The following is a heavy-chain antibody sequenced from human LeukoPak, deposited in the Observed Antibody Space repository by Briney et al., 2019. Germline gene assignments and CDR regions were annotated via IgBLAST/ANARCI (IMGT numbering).Heavy chain of an antibody. CDR1: GGSISSGVYY. CDR2: IYYSGST. J-gene: IGHJ3*02. Sequence: PSQTLSLTCTVSGGSISSGVYYWSWIRQHPGKGLEWIGYIYYSGSTYYNPSLKSRVTISVDTSKNQFSLKLSSVTAADTAVYYCARVRHDSSGYYAHHDAFDIWGQGTIVTVSS. V-gene: IGHV4-31*03. CDR3: ARVRHDSSGYYAHHDAFDI. D-gene: IGHD3-22*01.